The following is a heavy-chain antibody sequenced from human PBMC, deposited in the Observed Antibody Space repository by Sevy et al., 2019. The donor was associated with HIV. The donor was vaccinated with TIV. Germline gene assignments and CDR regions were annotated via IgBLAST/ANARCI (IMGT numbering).Heavy chain of an antibody. CDR1: GFTFSSYD. CDR3: GRSGGDSDSGMDV. CDR2: IGSGGDA. Sequence: GGSLRLSCGASGFTFSSYDMHWVRQAAGKGLEWVSGIGSGGDAYYPGSVKGRFTISRENAKNTLYLQMNSLRAGDTAVYYCGRSGGDSDSGMDVWGQGTTVTVSS. V-gene: IGHV3-13*01. J-gene: IGHJ6*02. D-gene: IGHD3-16*01.